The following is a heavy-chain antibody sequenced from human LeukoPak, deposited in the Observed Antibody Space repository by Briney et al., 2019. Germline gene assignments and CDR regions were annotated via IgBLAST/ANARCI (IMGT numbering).Heavy chain of an antibody. D-gene: IGHD3-3*01. V-gene: IGHV3-23*01. J-gene: IGHJ5*01. CDR3: AKDSYDFWSGYSGPFDS. CDR2: ISVSGGST. Sequence: GGSLRLSCAAYGFTFSNYAVTWVRQAPGKGLEWVSLISVSGGSTYYADSVKGRFTASRDNSKNTLYLQMNSLRVEDTAIYYCAKDSYDFWSGYSGPFDSWGQGILVTVSS. CDR1: GFTFSNYA.